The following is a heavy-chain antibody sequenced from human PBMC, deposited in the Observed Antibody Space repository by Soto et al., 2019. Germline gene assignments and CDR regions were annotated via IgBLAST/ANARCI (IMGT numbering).Heavy chain of an antibody. V-gene: IGHV5-51*01. CDR2: IYPGDSDT. CDR3: ARQRNYEMLTGHPDY. Sequence: EVQLVPSGAEVKKPGESLKISCKGSGYSFTSYWIGWVRQMPGKGLEWMGIIYPGDSDTRYSPSFQGQVTISADKSISTASLQWSSLKASDIAMYYCARQRNYEMLTGHPDYWGQGTLVTVSS. D-gene: IGHD3-9*01. CDR1: GYSFTSYW. J-gene: IGHJ4*02.